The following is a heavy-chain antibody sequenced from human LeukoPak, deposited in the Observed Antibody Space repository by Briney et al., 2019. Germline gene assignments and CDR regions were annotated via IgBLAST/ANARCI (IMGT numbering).Heavy chain of an antibody. J-gene: IGHJ4*02. D-gene: IGHD6-13*01. CDR1: GFTFSSYW. CDR2: IKQDGSEK. CDR3: ARGPSHSSSWYGLDD. Sequence: GGSLRLSCEASGFTFSSYWMSWVRQAPGKGLEWVANIKQDGSEKYYVDSLKGRFTVSRDNAKNTLYLQMNSLRAEDTAVYCARGPSHSSSWYGLDDWGQGALVTVFS. V-gene: IGHV3-7*01.